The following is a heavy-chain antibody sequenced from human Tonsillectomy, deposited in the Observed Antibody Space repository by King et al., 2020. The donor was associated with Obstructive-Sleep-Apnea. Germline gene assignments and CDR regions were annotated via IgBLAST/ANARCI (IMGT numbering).Heavy chain of an antibody. V-gene: IGHV3-74*01. CDR3: TRVPTGYSGYMDV. CDR1: GFTFSGYW. CDR2: IISDGSST. Sequence: VQLVESGGGLVQPGGSLRLSCAGSGFTFSGYWMHWVRQAPGKGLVWVSRIISDGSSTSYADSVKGRFTISRDNAKNTLYLQMNSLRAEDTAVYYCTRVPTGYSGYMDVWGQGTTVTVSS. J-gene: IGHJ6*02. D-gene: IGHD5-12*01.